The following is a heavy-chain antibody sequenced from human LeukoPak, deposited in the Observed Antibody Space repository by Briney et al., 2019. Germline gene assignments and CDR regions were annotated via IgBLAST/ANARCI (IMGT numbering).Heavy chain of an antibody. CDR3: AKDFITMVRGTTPSDY. J-gene: IGHJ4*02. Sequence: GGSLRLSCAASGFTFDDYAMHWVRQAPGKGLEWVSGISGSGGSTYYADSVKGRFTISRDNSKNTLYLQMNSLRAEDTAVYYCAKDFITMVRGTTPSDYWGQGTLVTVSS. V-gene: IGHV3-23*01. CDR1: GFTFDDYA. D-gene: IGHD3-10*01. CDR2: ISGSGGST.